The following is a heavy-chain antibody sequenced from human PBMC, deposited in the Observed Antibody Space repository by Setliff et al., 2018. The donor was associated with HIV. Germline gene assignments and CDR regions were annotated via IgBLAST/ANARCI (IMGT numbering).Heavy chain of an antibody. D-gene: IGHD1-26*01. CDR3: ARGPGATPSPLPYFDY. Sequence: TSETLSLTCTVSGGSISSYYWSWIRQPPGKGLEWIGYIYTSGSTNYNPSLKSRVTISVDTSKNQFSLKLSSVTAADTAVYYCARGPGATPSPLPYFDYWGQGTLVTVSS. CDR2: IYTSGST. J-gene: IGHJ4*02. V-gene: IGHV4-4*08. CDR1: GGSISSYY.